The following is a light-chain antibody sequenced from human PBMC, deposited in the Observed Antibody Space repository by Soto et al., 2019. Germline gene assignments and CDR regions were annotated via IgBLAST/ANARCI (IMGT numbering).Light chain of an antibody. V-gene: IGLV2-8*01. CDR1: SSDIGAYNY. Sequence: QSVLTQPASVSGSPGQSVTISCTGTSSDIGAYNYVSWYQQHPGKAPKLIIYEVNERPSGVPDRFSGSKSGNTASLTVSGLQPEDEAEYYCSSFVASNNLRVFGTGTKVTVL. CDR2: EVN. J-gene: IGLJ1*01. CDR3: SSFVASNNLRV.